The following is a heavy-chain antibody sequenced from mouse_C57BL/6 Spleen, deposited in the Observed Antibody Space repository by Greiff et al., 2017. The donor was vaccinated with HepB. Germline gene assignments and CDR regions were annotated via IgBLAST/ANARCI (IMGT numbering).Heavy chain of an antibody. V-gene: IGHV5-2*01. CDR2: INSDGGST. J-gene: IGHJ4*01. D-gene: IGHD1-1*01. CDR1: EYEFPSHD. Sequence: VQLKQSGGGLVQPGESLKLSCESNEYEFPSHDMSWVRKTPEKRLELVAAINSDGGSTYYPDTMERRFIISRDNTKKTLYLQMSSLRSEDTALYYCARHITTVVGAMDYWGQGTSVTVSS. CDR3: ARHITTVVGAMDY.